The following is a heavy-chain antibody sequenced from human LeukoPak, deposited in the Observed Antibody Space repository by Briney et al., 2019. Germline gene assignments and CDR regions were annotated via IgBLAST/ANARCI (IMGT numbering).Heavy chain of an antibody. Sequence: GSLRLSCAASGFTFSTYAMSWVRQAPGKGLEWIGSIYYSGSTYYNPSLKSRVTISVDTSKNQFSLKLSSVTAADTAVYYCARDSSKQLVPDYWGQGTLVTVSS. CDR2: IYYSGST. CDR3: ARDSSKQLVPDY. V-gene: IGHV4-39*07. CDR1: GFTFSTYA. D-gene: IGHD6-13*01. J-gene: IGHJ4*02.